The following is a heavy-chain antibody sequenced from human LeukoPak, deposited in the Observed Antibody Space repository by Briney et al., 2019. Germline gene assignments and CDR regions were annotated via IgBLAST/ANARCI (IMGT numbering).Heavy chain of an antibody. D-gene: IGHD6-13*01. CDR1: GFMFNDYA. CDR3: AKGPGLGAGKRYLDL. CDR2: ISWNSGNM. J-gene: IGHJ2*01. Sequence: GGSLRLSCAPSGFMFNDYALHWVRQAPGKGLEWVSSISWNSGNMYYVDSVKGRFTISRDNAKNSLSLQMNSLIPEDTALYYCAKGPGLGAGKRYLDLWGRGTLVIVSS. V-gene: IGHV3-9*01.